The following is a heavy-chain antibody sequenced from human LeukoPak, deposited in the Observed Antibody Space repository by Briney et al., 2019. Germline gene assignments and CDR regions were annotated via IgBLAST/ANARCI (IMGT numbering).Heavy chain of an antibody. CDR3: ARVPLYSYGAFDY. CDR1: GGTVSSYA. J-gene: IGHJ4*02. D-gene: IGHD5-18*01. Sequence: SVKGSCKAFGGTVSSYAIISVRQATGQGLEWIGKIIPIFGIANDAQKCQGRVTITADKSTSTAYIELSSLRSEDTAVYYCARVPLYSYGAFDYWGQGTLVSVSS. V-gene: IGHV1-69*04. CDR2: IIPIFGIA.